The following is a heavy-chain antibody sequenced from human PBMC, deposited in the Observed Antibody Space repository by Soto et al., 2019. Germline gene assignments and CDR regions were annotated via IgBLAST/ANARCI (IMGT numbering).Heavy chain of an antibody. CDR2: MSYDGTTK. CDR1: GFTVSTYS. Sequence: QVQVMESGGGVVQPGRSLRLSCAASGFTVSTYSMHWVRQAPGKGLECVALMSYDGTTKDYADSVKGRFTISRDNSKNTLYLQMNSLTTEDTAVYYCVRCWGTGDGSPLGYNWFDPWGQGTLVTVSS. CDR3: VRCWGTGDGSPLGYNWFDP. J-gene: IGHJ5*02. D-gene: IGHD1-1*01. V-gene: IGHV3-30-3*01.